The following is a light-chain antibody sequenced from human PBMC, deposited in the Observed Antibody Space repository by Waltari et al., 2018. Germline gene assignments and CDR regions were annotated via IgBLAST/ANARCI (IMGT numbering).Light chain of an antibody. CDR2: RAS. CDR1: QSIETW. J-gene: IGKJ1*01. CDR3: QQYSGFPWT. V-gene: IGKV1-5*03. Sequence: DIQMTQSPSTMSASVGDRVTITCRANQSIETWVAWYQQKSGKAPHLLIYRASTLESGVPSRFSGSGSGTEFTLTINSLQPDDFATFYCQQYSGFPWTFGQGTKVEVK.